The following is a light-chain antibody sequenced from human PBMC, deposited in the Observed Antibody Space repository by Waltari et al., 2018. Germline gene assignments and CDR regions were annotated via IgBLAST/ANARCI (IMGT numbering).Light chain of an antibody. V-gene: IGKV1-39*01. CDR3: QQSFSTPWT. CDR1: QSISSY. J-gene: IGKJ1*01. CDR2: DAS. Sequence: DIQMTQSPSSLSASVGVRVTITCRASQSISSYLNWYQIKPGKAPKLLIYDASRLQSGVPSRFSGSGSWTDFTLAISSLQPDDFAIYHCQQSFSTPWTFGQGTNVEI.